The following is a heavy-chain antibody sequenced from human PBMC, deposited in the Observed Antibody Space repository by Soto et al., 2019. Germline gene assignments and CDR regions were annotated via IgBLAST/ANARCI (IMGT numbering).Heavy chain of an antibody. J-gene: IGHJ6*02. CDR2: IKQDGSEK. D-gene: IGHD5-18*01. CDR1: GFTFSSYW. V-gene: IGHV3-7*01. Sequence: GGSLRLSCAASGFTFSSYWMSWVRQAPGKGLEWVANIKQDGSEKYYVDSVKGRFTISRDNAKNSLYLQMNSLRAEDTAVYYCARDFKKVQLWSYYYYGMDVWGQGTTVTVSS. CDR3: ARDFKKVQLWSYYYYGMDV.